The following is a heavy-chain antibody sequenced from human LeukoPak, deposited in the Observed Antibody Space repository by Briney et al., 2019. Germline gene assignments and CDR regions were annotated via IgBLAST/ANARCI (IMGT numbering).Heavy chain of an antibody. J-gene: IGHJ4*02. Sequence: GSLRLSCAASGFTFNNYWMHWVRQAPGMGLVWVSSIRFDGGDTAYADSAKGRLTISRDNAKNTMFLQMNNLRAEDTAMYYCARDSAGNDYWGQGTLVTVSS. CDR3: ARDSAGNDY. V-gene: IGHV3-74*01. CDR2: IRFDGGDT. D-gene: IGHD6-13*01. CDR1: GFTFNNYW.